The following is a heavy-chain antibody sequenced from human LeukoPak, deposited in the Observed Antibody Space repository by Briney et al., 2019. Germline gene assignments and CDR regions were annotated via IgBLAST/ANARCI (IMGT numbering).Heavy chain of an antibody. CDR3: VIVHGCGWIISYSFDF. CDR2: ISGDGDHT. CDR1: GFTFADYS. D-gene: IGHD2-21*01. J-gene: IGHJ4*02. V-gene: IGHV3-43*02. Sequence: GGSLRLSCAASGFTFADYSMHWVRQAPGKGLEWLSLISGDGDHTYYAASVQGRITISRDNSKSSLFLQLHSLTTEDTAFHYCVIVHGCGWIISYSFDFWGPGTMVTVSS.